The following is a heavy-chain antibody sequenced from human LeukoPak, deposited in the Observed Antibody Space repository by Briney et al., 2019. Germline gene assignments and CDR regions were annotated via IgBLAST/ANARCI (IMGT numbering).Heavy chain of an antibody. J-gene: IGHJ3*02. D-gene: IGHD3-10*01. Sequence: PSETLSLTCAVYGGSFSGYYWSWIRQPPGKGLEWIGEINHSGSTNYNPSLKSRVTISVDTSKNQFSLKLSSVTAADTAVYYCARIDGSEGAFDIWGQGTMVTVSS. CDR1: GGSFSGYY. CDR3: ARIDGSEGAFDI. CDR2: INHSGST. V-gene: IGHV4-34*01.